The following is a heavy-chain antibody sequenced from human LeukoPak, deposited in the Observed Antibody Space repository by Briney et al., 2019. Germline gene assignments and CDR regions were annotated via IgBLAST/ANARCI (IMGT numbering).Heavy chain of an antibody. CDR1: GDSVSSNSAA. CDR2: TYYRSKWYN. V-gene: IGHV6-1*01. D-gene: IGHD3-10*01. J-gene: IGHJ4*02. Sequence: SQTLSLTCAISGDSVSSNSAAWNWIRQSPSRGLEWLGRTYYRSKWYNDYAVSVKSRITVNPDTSKNQFSLQLNSVTPEDTAVYYCARAANVLLWFGELLSENYFDCWAREPWSPSPQ. CDR3: ARAANVLLWFGELLSENYFDC.